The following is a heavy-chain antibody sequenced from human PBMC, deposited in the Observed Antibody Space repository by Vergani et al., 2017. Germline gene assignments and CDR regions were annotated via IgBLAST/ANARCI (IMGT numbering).Heavy chain of an antibody. J-gene: IGHJ6*03. D-gene: IGHD3-3*01. V-gene: IGHV1-69*01. CDR1: GGTFSSYA. CDR3: ARDRDDFWSGTDYYYMDV. CDR2: IIPIFGTA. Sequence: QVQLVQSGAEVKKPGSSVKVSCKASGGTFSSYAISWVRQAPGQGLEWMGGIIPIFGTANYAQKFQGRVTITADESTSTAYMELSSLRSEDTAVYYCARDRDDFWSGTDYYYMDVWGKGTTVTVSS.